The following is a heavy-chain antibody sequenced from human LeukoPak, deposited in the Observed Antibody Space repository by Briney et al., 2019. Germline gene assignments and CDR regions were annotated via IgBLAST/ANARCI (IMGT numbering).Heavy chain of an antibody. V-gene: IGHV1-69*13. D-gene: IGHD4-17*01. J-gene: IGHJ5*02. CDR2: IIPIFGTA. CDR3: ARVDYGERYNWFDP. CDR1: GYTFTSYA. Sequence: ASVKVSCKASGYTFTSYAISWVRQAPGQGLEWMGGIIPIFGTANYAQKFQGRVTITADESTSTAYMELSSLRSEDTAVYYCARVDYGERYNWFDPWGQGTLVTVSS.